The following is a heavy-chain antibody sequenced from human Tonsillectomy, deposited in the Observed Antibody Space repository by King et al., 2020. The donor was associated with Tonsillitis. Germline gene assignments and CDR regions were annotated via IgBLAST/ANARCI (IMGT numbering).Heavy chain of an antibody. Sequence: VQLVESGGGLVQPGRSLRLSCAASGFTFDDYAMHWVRQAPGKGLEWVSGLSWNSDNIDYADSVKGRFTISRDNAKNSLYLQMNSLRAEDTAVYYCAKGTGTRGLHTFDIWGQGTMVTVSS. D-gene: IGHD1-1*01. J-gene: IGHJ3*02. CDR1: GFTFDDYA. V-gene: IGHV3-9*01. CDR2: LSWNSDNI. CDR3: AKGTGTRGLHTFDI.